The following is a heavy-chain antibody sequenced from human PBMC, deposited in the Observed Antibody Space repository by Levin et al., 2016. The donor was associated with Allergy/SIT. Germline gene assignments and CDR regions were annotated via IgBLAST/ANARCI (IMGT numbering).Heavy chain of an antibody. CDR3: ARVGYGDSYYYYGMDV. J-gene: IGHJ6*02. CDR1: GFTVSSNY. Sequence: GESLKISCAASGFTVSSNYMSWVRQAPGKGLEWVSVIYSGGSTYYADSVKGRFTISRDNSKNTLYLQMNSLRAEDTAVYYCARVGYGDSYYYYGMDVWGQGTTVTVSS. D-gene: IGHD4-17*01. V-gene: IGHV3-66*02. CDR2: IYSGGST.